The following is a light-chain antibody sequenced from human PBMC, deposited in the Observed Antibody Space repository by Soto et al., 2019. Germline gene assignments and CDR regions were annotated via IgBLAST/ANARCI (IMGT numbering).Light chain of an antibody. CDR3: QQYGSSPGT. CDR2: GAS. Sequence: EIVLTQSPGTLSLSPGERATLSCRASQSVSSSYLAWYQQKPGQAPRLLIYGASSRATGIPDRFSGSGSGTDFALTISRLEPEDFAVYYGQQYGSSPGTFGQRTKVEIK. V-gene: IGKV3-20*01. CDR1: QSVSSSY. J-gene: IGKJ1*01.